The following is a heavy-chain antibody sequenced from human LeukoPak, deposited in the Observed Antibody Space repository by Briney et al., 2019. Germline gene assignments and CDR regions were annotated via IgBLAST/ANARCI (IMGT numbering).Heavy chain of an antibody. CDR3: ARDGITIFGVVTSTFDY. CDR1: GFTFSSYS. CDR2: ISSSSSTI. J-gene: IGHJ4*02. V-gene: IGHV3-48*01. Sequence: GGSLRLSCAASGFTFSSYSMNWVRQAPGKGLEWVSYISSSSSTIYYADSVKGRFTISRDNAKNSLYLQMNSLRPEDTAVYYCARDGITIFGVVTSTFDYWGQGTLVTVSS. D-gene: IGHD3-3*01.